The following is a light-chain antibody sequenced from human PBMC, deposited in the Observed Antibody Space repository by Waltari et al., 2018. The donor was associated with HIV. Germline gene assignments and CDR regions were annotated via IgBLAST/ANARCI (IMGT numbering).Light chain of an antibody. CDR2: AAS. CDR1: QSISSNY. Sequence: EVVLTQSPGTLSLSPGERATLSCRASQSISSNYLAWYQQKPGQAPRLLIYAASSRATGIPDRFSGSGSGTDFTLTISRLEPEDFAVYSCHQYGSLVQTFGPGTKVDIK. V-gene: IGKV3-20*01. CDR3: HQYGSLVQT. J-gene: IGKJ3*01.